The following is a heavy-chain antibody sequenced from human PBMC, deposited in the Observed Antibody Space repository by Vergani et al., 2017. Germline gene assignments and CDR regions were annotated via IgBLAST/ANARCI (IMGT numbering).Heavy chain of an antibody. V-gene: IGHV5-51*01. CDR2: IYPGDSDT. Sequence: EVQLVQSGAEVKKPGESLKISRKGSGYSFTSYWIGWVRQMPGKGLEWMGIIYPGDSDTRYSPSFQGQVTISADKSISTAYLQWSSLKASDTAMYYCARSIVVVPAAIGFGLGFDPWGQGTLVTVSS. CDR3: ARSIVVVPAAIGFGLGFDP. CDR1: GYSFTSYW. J-gene: IGHJ5*02. D-gene: IGHD2-2*01.